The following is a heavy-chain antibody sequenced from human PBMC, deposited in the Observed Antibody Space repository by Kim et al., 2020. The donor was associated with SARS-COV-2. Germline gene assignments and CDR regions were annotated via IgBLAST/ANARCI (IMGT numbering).Heavy chain of an antibody. CDR2: IHYSGST. CDR3: ARAKYYGSGRDYMDV. CDR1: GGSISSYY. V-gene: IGHV4-59*01. Sequence: SETLSLTCTVSGGSISSYYWSWIRQPPGKGLEWIGYIHYSGSTNYNPSLKSRVTISVDTSKNQFSLKLSSVTAADTAVYYCARAKYYGSGRDYMDVWGKGTTVTVSS. D-gene: IGHD3-10*01. J-gene: IGHJ6*03.